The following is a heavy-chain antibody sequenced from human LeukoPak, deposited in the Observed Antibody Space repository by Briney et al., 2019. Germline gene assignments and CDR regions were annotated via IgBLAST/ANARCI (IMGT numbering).Heavy chain of an antibody. CDR3: ARGYICDP. CDR2: IKQDGSEK. CDR1: GFTLSSYW. V-gene: IGHV3-7*01. J-gene: IGHJ5*02. Sequence: PGGSLGLSCAASGFTLSSYWMSWVRQAPGKGLEWVANIKQDGSEKYYVDSVKGRFTISRDNAKNSLYLQMNSLRAEDTAVYYCARGYICDPWGQGTLVTVSS. D-gene: IGHD1-20*01.